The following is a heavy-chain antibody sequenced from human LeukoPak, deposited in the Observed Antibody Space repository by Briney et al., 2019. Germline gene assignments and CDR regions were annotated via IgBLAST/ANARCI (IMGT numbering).Heavy chain of an antibody. J-gene: IGHJ6*02. V-gene: IGHV3-30*03. CDR1: GVTFSLFG. CDR3: AFYYNYGMDV. CDR2: ISNDGGTK. Sequence: PGGSLRLSCAASGVTFSLFGMHWVRQAPGKGLEWVALISNDGGTKYYADSVKGRFTVSRDNAKKSLYLQMSSLRAEDTAVYYCAFYYNYGMDVWGQGTTVTVSS.